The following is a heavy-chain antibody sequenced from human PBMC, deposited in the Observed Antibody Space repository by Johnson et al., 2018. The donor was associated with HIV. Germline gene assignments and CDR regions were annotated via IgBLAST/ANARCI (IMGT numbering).Heavy chain of an antibody. J-gene: IGHJ3*02. CDR1: GFTFSNAW. CDR3: ARGGVWNDLDAFDI. Sequence: VKLVESGGGLVKPAGSLRLSCAASGFTFSNAWMSWVRQAPGKGLEWVGRIKSKTDGGTTDYAAPVKGRFTISSDDSKNTLYLQMNSLRAEDTAVYYCARGGVWNDLDAFDIWGQGTMVTVSS. D-gene: IGHD1-1*01. CDR2: IKSKTDGGTT. V-gene: IGHV3-15*01.